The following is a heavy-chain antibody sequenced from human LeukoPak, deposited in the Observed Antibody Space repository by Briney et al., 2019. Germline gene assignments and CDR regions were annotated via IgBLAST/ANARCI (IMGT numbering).Heavy chain of an antibody. CDR3: ARPRDYLDAFDI. D-gene: IGHD4-11*01. V-gene: IGHV4-39*01. Sequence: SATLSLTCSVSGGSIGSSRYYWSWIRQPPGKGLEWIGSMYHSGGTYYNPSLRSRVTISVDTSKNQFSLKLSSVTAADTAVYYCARPRDYLDAFDIWGQGTMVTVSS. CDR1: GGSIGSSRYY. J-gene: IGHJ3*02. CDR2: MYHSGGT.